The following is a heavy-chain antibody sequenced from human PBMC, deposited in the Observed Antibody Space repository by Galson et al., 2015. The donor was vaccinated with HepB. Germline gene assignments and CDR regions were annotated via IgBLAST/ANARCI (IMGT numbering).Heavy chain of an antibody. CDR2: ISYDGSDK. CDR3: AAAPYFDSSGYCDY. J-gene: IGHJ4*02. CDR1: GFIFSNYA. V-gene: IGHV3-30-3*01. D-gene: IGHD3-22*01. Sequence: SLRLSCAASGFIFSNYAMHWVRQAPGKGLEWVGVISYDGSDKFYGSSVKGRFTISRDNSQNTVYLQMNHLRADDTAVYYCAAAPYFDSSGYCDYWGRGTLVTVSS.